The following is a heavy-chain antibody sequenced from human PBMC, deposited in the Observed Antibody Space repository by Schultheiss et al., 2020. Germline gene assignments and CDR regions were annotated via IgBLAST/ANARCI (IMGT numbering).Heavy chain of an antibody. CDR2: IIPIFGTA. D-gene: IGHD3-10*01. CDR1: GGTFSSYA. CDR3: ARASTLYGLGSYYSVSAFDI. V-gene: IGHV1-69*13. Sequence: SVKVSCKASGGTFSSYAISWVRQAPGQGLEWMGGIIPIFGTANYAQKFQGRVTITADESTSTAYMELSSLRSEDTAVYYCARASTLYGLGSYYSVSAFDIWGQGTMVTVSS. J-gene: IGHJ3*02.